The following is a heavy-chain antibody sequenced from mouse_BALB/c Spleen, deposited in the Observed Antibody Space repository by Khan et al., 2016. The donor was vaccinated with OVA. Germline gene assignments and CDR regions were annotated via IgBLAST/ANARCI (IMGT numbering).Heavy chain of an antibody. CDR3: AREGAAFYRNVGGAMDY. CDR1: GYTFTTAG. V-gene: IGHV9-4*02. J-gene: IGHJ4*01. CDR2: INTHSGVP. Sequence: QIQLVQSGPELKKPGETVRISCKASGYTFTTAGMQWVQKMPGKGLKWIGWINTHSGVPKYAEDFKGRFAFSLETSASTVYLQITNLKNEDTATYYCAREGAAFYRNVGGAMDYWGQGTSVTVSS. D-gene: IGHD2-5*01.